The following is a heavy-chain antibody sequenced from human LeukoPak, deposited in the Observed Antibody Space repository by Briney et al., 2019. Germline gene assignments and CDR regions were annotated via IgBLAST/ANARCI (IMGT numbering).Heavy chain of an antibody. Sequence: PGGSLRLSCAASGFTFSSYGMHWVRQAPGKGLEWVTVISYDGNIKNYADSVKGRFTISRDNSKNTLYLQMNSLRAEDTAVYYCVKGYYQFDPWGQGTLVTVSS. CDR2: ISYDGNIK. CDR1: GFTFSSYG. V-gene: IGHV3-30*18. D-gene: IGHD3-22*01. CDR3: VKGYYQFDP. J-gene: IGHJ5*02.